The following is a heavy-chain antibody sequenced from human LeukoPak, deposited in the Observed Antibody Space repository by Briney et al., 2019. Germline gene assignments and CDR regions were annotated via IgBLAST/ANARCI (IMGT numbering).Heavy chain of an antibody. CDR2: IYSGGST. V-gene: IGHV3-53*01. J-gene: IGHJ4*02. Sequence: PGGSLRLSCAASGFTASRNYMTWVRQAPGKGLEWVSVIYSGGSTYYADSVKGRFTISRDNSKNTLYLQMNSLRAEDTAVYYCAGTIVGKWAIDYWGQGTLVTVSS. D-gene: IGHD3-22*01. CDR3: AGTIVGKWAIDY. CDR1: GFTASRNY.